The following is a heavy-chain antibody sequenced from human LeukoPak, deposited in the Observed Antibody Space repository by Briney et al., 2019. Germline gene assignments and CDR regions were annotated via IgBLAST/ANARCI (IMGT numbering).Heavy chain of an antibody. V-gene: IGHV4-59*12. CDR1: GGSISSYY. D-gene: IGHD2-2*01. J-gene: IGHJ5*02. CDR3: AREGIVVVPAAINWFDP. Sequence: SETLSLTCTVSGGSISSYYWSWIRQPPGKGLEWIGYIYYSGSTNYNPSLKSRVTISVDTSKNQFSLKLSSVTAADTAVYYCAREGIVVVPAAINWFDPWGQGTLVTVSS. CDR2: IYYSGST.